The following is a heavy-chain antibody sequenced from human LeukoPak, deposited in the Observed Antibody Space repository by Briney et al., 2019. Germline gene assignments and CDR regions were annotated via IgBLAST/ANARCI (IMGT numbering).Heavy chain of an antibody. Sequence: PGGSLRLSCAASAFTFSSYGMNWVRQAPGKGLEWVSYISSSGSTIYYADSVKGRFTISRDNAKNPLYLQMNSLRAEDTAVYYCARDHYYDSSGPFDPWGQGTLVTVSS. CDR2: ISSSGSTI. D-gene: IGHD3-22*01. CDR3: ARDHYYDSSGPFDP. J-gene: IGHJ5*02. V-gene: IGHV3-48*04. CDR1: AFTFSSYG.